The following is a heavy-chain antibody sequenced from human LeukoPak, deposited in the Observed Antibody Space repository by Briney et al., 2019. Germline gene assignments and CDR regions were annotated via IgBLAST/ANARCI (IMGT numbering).Heavy chain of an antibody. V-gene: IGHV3-9*01. D-gene: IGHD5-12*01. CDR3: AKARRIEATISSLDY. Sequence: GGSLRLSCAASGFTFDDYAMHWVRQAPGKGLEWVSGISWNSGSIGYADSVKGRFTISRDNAKNSLYLQMNSLRAEDTALYYCAKARRIEATISSLDYWGQGTLVTVSS. J-gene: IGHJ4*02. CDR1: GFTFDDYA. CDR2: ISWNSGSI.